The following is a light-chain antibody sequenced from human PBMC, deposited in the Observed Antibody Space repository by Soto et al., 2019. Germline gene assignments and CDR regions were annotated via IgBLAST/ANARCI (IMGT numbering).Light chain of an antibody. V-gene: IGKV3-20*01. CDR2: GAS. Sequence: IVLTQSPCTLSLSPGERATLSCKASPSVSGSNLAWYQQKPGQAPRLVIYGASSRATGIPDRLSGSGSGTDFTLTISRMEPEDFAVYYCQQYGSSGTFGQGTKVDIK. CDR1: PSVSGSN. CDR3: QQYGSSGT. J-gene: IGKJ1*01.